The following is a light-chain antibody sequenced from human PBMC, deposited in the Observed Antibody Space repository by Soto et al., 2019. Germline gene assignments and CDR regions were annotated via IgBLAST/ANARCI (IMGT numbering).Light chain of an antibody. V-gene: IGKV3D-15*01. J-gene: IGKJ4*01. CDR3: QQYDAWPLT. CDR1: QYINTR. Sequence: EIVLTQSPATLSSFPGDRVTLSCRASQYINTRLAWYQHRPGQAPRLLIYQTSIRAAGIPARFRGSGSGTEFTLTISSLQSEDFAVYYCQQYDAWPLTFGGGTKVDIK. CDR2: QTS.